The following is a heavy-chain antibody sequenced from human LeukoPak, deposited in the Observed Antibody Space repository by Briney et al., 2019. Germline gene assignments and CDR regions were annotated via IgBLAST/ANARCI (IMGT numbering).Heavy chain of an antibody. CDR1: GITLSNYG. J-gene: IGHJ4*02. CDR3: AKRGVVIRVILVGFHKEAYYFDS. CDR2: ISGSGGST. V-gene: IGHV3-23*01. D-gene: IGHD3-22*01. Sequence: GGSLTLSCAVSGITLSNYGMSWVRQAPGKGLEWVAGISGSGGSTNYADSVKGRFTISRDNPKNTLFLQMKSLRAEDMAVYFCAKRGVVIRVILVGFHKEAYYFDSWGQGALLTVSS.